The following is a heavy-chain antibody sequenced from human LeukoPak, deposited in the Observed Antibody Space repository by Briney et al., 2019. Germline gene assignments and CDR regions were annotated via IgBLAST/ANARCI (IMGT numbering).Heavy chain of an antibody. D-gene: IGHD2-8*01. Sequence: GGSLRLSCAASRFTFSNYWMSWVRQAPGKGLEWVANIKEDGSVTYYVDSVKGRFTISRDNAKNSLYLQMNSLRVEDTAIYYCARDYDGVRGHWWGQGTLVTVSS. CDR2: IKEDGSVT. J-gene: IGHJ4*02. CDR1: RFTFSNYW. CDR3: ARDYDGVRGHW. V-gene: IGHV3-7*04.